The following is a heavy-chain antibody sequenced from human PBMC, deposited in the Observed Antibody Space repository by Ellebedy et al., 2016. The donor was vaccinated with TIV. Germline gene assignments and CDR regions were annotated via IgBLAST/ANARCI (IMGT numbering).Heavy chain of an antibody. V-gene: IGHV3-33*01. CDR3: ARWYGSGTYYLDP. CDR2: IRNDGNNA. CDR1: GFTFSSYG. D-gene: IGHD3-10*01. J-gene: IGHJ5*01. Sequence: GESLKISCAASGFTFSSYGMHWVRQAPGKGLEWVAAIRNDGNNAYYADSVKGRLTISKENSKNTLYLQMNSLRAEDTALYYCARWYGSGTYYLDPWGQGTLVTVSS.